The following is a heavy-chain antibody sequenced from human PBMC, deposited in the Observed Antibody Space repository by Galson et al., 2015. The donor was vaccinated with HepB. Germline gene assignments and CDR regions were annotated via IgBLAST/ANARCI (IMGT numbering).Heavy chain of an antibody. CDR1: GYIFTSYA. V-gene: IGHV1-3*01. CDR3: ARDVDHRFDH. CDR2: INAGNGIT. J-gene: IGHJ4*02. Sequence: SVKVSCKASGYIFTSYAIHWVRQAPGQRLEWMGWINAGNGITKYSQKFQGRVTMTTDTSTSTAYMELRSLRSDDTAVYYCARDVDHRFDHWGQGTLVTVSS.